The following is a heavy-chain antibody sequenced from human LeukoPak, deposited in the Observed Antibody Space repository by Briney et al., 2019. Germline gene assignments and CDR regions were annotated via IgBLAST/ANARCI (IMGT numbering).Heavy chain of an antibody. Sequence: SQTLSLTCAISGDSVSSNSAAWNWIGQSPSRGLEWLGRTYYRSKWYNDYAVSVKSRITINPDTSKNQFSLQLKPVTPEDTADYYFARGSYGVGGFWDYYFDYWAQGTVVTVSS. V-gene: IGHV6-1*01. CDR1: GDSVSSNSAA. D-gene: IGHD3/OR15-3a*01. CDR2: TYYRSKWYN. CDR3: ARGSYGVGGFWDYYFDY. J-gene: IGHJ4*02.